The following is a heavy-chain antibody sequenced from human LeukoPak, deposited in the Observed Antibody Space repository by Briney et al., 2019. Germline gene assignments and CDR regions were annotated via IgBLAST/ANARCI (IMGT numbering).Heavy chain of an antibody. D-gene: IGHD4-23*01. J-gene: IGHJ4*02. CDR1: GFTFSSYA. V-gene: IGHV3-30*14. CDR3: ARAPYGGSTFDY. Sequence: GGSLRLSCAASGFTFSSYAMHWVRQAPGKGLEWVAVISYDGSNEYYADSVKGRFTISRDNSKNTLYLQMNSLRAEDTAVYFCARAPYGGSTFDYWGQGTLVTVSS. CDR2: ISYDGSNE.